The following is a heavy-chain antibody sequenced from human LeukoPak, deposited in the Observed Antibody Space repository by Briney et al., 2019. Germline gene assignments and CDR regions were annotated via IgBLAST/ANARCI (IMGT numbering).Heavy chain of an antibody. CDR3: AREASGNYYVFDS. V-gene: IGHV3-11*04. CDR2: ITNSGRST. CDR1: GFTFTNHV. J-gene: IGHJ4*02. Sequence: GGSLRLSCAASGFTFTNHVISWIRQAPGKGLEWVSYITNSGRSTNYADAVKGRFTISRDNTKKSVYLEMTDLRPEDTAVYYCAREASGNYYVFDSWGQGTLVTVSS. D-gene: IGHD1-26*01.